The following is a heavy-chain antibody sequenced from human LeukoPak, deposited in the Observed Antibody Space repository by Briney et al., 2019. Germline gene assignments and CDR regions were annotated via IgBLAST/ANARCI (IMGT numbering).Heavy chain of an antibody. CDR3: ARDRRVRWLQLPFDY. V-gene: IGHV4-38-2*02. CDR2: IYHSGST. Sequence: SETLSLTCAVSGYSISSGYYWGWIRQPPGKGLEWIGIIYHSGSTYYIPSLKSRVTILVDTSKNQFSLRLTSVTVADTAVYYCARDRRVRWLQLPFDYWGQGTLVTVSS. CDR1: GYSISSGYY. J-gene: IGHJ4*02. D-gene: IGHD5-24*01.